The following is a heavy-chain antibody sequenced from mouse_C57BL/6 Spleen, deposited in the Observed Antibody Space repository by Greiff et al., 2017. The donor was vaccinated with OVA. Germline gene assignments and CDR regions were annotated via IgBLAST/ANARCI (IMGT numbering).Heavy chain of an antibody. CDR1: GYTFTSYG. Sequence: VQLQESGAELARPGASVKLSCKASGYTFTSYGISWVKQRTGQGLEWIGEIYPRSGNTYYNEKFKGKATLTADKSSSTAYMELRSLTSEDSAVYFCARKGGTEDFDYWGQGTTLTVSS. V-gene: IGHV1-81*01. D-gene: IGHD4-1*01. J-gene: IGHJ2*01. CDR2: IYPRSGNT. CDR3: ARKGGTEDFDY.